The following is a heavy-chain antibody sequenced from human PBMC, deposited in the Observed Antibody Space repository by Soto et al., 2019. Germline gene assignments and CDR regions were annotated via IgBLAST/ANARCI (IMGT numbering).Heavy chain of an antibody. CDR1: GGFISSYY. V-gene: IGHV4-59*01. J-gene: IGHJ4*02. CDR3: ARSIDSSGFYFSNC. Sequence: PSETLSLTCTVSGGFISSYYWSWIRQSPGKGLELIGYIHHTGSTNYNPSLKSRVTMSLDTSRNQFSLKLYSVTAADTAVYYCARSIDSSGFYFSNCWGQGTLVTAPQ. CDR2: IHHTGST. D-gene: IGHD3-22*01.